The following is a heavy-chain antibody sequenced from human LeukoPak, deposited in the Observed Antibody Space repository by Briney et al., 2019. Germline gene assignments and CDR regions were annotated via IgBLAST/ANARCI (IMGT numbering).Heavy chain of an antibody. Sequence: GGSLRLSCVASGFTFDNYAMTWVRQAPGKGLEWVSAISDGAGRTYYADSVKGRFTISRDNSKSTLYLQMNSLRAEDTAVYYCAKDMCNCAGCYFFDYWGQGTLVTVSS. V-gene: IGHV3-23*01. D-gene: IGHD2-15*01. CDR1: GFTFDNYA. CDR3: AKDMCNCAGCYFFDY. J-gene: IGHJ4*02. CDR2: ISDGAGRT.